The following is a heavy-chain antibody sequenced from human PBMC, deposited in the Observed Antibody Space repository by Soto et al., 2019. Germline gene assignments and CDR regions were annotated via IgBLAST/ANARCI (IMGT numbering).Heavy chain of an antibody. J-gene: IGHJ4*02. CDR3: TRETVAGITGLDY. CDR2: ISVSDACT. D-gene: IGHD1-20*01. Sequence: SLRLSGAASGFNVGAFAVNWVRQAPGKGLEWVSGISVSDACTYYADSVRGRFSISRDESENILYLQMNSLRVDDTAVYYCTRETVAGITGLDYWGPGTLVTVSS. V-gene: IGHV3-23*01. CDR1: GFNVGAFA.